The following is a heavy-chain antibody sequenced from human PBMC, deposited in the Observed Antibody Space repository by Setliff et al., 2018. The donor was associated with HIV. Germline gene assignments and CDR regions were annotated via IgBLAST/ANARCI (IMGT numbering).Heavy chain of an antibody. V-gene: IGHV4-39*02. Sequence: SETLSLTCNVSGGSISSSSFYWAWLRQPPGKEPEWIASIYYNTRTYYNLSLRSRVTISVDTSKNLFSLKLSSVTAADTAVYYCARGHMLITYYYYYYMDVWGKGTTVTVSS. J-gene: IGHJ6*03. D-gene: IGHD3-10*02. CDR3: ARGHMLITYYYYYYMDV. CDR2: IYYNTRT. CDR1: GGSISSSSFY.